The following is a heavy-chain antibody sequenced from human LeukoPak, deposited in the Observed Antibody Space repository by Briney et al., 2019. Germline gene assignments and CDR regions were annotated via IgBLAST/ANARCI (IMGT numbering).Heavy chain of an antibody. CDR3: ANGVVPAAIYY. D-gene: IGHD2-2*02. CDR2: IYYSGST. V-gene: IGHV4-59*08. J-gene: IGHJ4*02. CDR1: VGSLSSYY. Sequence: SETLSLTCTVSVGSLSSYYWSWVRQPPGKGPEWIGYIYYSGSTNYNPSLKSRVTISVDSSKNQFSLKLSSVTAADTAVYYCANGVVPAAIYYWGQGTLVTVSS.